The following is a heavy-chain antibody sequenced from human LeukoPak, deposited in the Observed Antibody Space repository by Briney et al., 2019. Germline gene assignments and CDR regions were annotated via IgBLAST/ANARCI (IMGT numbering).Heavy chain of an antibody. V-gene: IGHV3-21*01. CDR1: GFTFSSYS. CDR2: ISSSSSYI. Sequence: GGSLRLSCAASGFTFSSYSMNLVRQAPGKGLEWVSSISSSSSYIYYADSVKGRFTISRDNAKNSLYLQMNSLRAEDTAVYYCARFTAVAGFDYWGQGTLVTVSS. CDR3: ARFTAVAGFDY. J-gene: IGHJ4*02. D-gene: IGHD6-19*01.